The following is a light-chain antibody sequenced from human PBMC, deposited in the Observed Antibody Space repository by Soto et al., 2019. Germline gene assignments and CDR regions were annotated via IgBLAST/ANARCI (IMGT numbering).Light chain of an antibody. CDR3: QQYGSSPRIT. CDR1: QSVSSSY. Sequence: EIGLTQSPGTLSLSPGERATLSCRASQSVSSSYLAWYQQKPGQAPRLLIYGASSRATGIPDRFSGSGFGTDFTLTISRLEPEDFAVYYCQQYGSSPRITFGQGTRLEIK. V-gene: IGKV3-20*01. CDR2: GAS. J-gene: IGKJ5*01.